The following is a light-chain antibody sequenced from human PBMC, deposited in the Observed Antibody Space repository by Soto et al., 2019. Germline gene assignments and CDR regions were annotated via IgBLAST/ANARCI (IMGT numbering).Light chain of an antibody. CDR3: QQYNNWPFVT. Sequence: EIVMTQSPATLSVSPGERATLSCRASQRVSSNLAWYQQKPGQPPRLLIHGASTRATGIPARFSGRGSGTEFTLAVSSLQSEYFAVYYCQQYNNWPFVTFGGGTKVEIK. J-gene: IGKJ4*01. V-gene: IGKV3-15*01. CDR1: QRVSSN. CDR2: GAS.